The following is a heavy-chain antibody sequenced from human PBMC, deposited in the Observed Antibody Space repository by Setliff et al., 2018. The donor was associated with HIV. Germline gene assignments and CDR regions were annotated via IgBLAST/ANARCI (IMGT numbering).Heavy chain of an antibody. Sequence: ASVKVSCKASGYTFTSYYMHWVRQAPGQGLEWMGIINPSGSRTTYTKKFQGRVTMTRDTSTNTVYLELNSPRAEDTAVYYCASRGVPAAPTELYFDYWGQGTLVTVSS. CDR3: ASRGVPAAPTELYFDY. V-gene: IGHV1-46*01. J-gene: IGHJ4*02. CDR2: INPSGSRT. CDR1: GYTFTSYY. D-gene: IGHD2-2*01.